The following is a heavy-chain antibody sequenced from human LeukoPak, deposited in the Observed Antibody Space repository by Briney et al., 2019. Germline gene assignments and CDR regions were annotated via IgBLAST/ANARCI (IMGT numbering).Heavy chain of an antibody. Sequence: PSETLSLTCTVSGGSISSYYWSWIRQPPGKGLEWIGYIYYSGSTNYNPSLKSRVTISVDTSKNQFSLKLSSVTAADTAVYYCAGYGDYRRRFPDYWGQGTLVTVSS. CDR2: IYYSGST. CDR1: GGSISSYY. J-gene: IGHJ4*02. D-gene: IGHD4-17*01. CDR3: AGYGDYRRRFPDY. V-gene: IGHV4-59*01.